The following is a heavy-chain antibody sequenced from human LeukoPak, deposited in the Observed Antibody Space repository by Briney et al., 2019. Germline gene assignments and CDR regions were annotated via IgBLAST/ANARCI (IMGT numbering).Heavy chain of an antibody. CDR2: ITSGVDYI. V-gene: IGHV3-21*01. Sequence: XXPXXXLEWVXSITSGVDYIYYADSVKGRFTTSRDNAKNSLSLQLNSLRVEDTAVYYCARGHYDVLAASYKWTPDYWGQGTLVTVSS. CDR3: ARGHYDVLAASYKWTPDY. D-gene: IGHD3-9*01. J-gene: IGHJ4*02.